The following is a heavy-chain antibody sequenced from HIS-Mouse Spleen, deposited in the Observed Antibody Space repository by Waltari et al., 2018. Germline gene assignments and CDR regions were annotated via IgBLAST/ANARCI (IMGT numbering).Heavy chain of an antibody. D-gene: IGHD6-13*01. CDR3: ARDLSSSWYYFYY. CDR2: IYHSGST. J-gene: IGHJ4*02. CDR1: GYSISSGYY. V-gene: IGHV4-38-2*02. Sequence: QVQLQESGPGLVKPSETLSLTCTVSGYSISSGYYWGWLRQPPGKGLEWIGSIYHSGSTYYNPSLKSRVTISVDTSKNQFSLKLSSVTAADTAVYYCARDLSSSWYYFYYWGQGTLVTVSS.